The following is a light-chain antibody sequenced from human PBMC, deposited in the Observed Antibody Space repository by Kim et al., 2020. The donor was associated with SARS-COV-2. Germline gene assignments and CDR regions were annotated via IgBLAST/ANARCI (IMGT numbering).Light chain of an antibody. CDR2: DAS. V-gene: IGKV3-11*01. Sequence: EVVLTQSPATLSLSPGDRATLSCRASQSVGSYLAWYQQKPGQAPRLLIYDASDRATGIPGRFSGSGSGTDFTLTISSLEPEDFAVYYCKQRSDWPLTFGGGTKVDIK. CDR1: QSVGSY. CDR3: KQRSDWPLT. J-gene: IGKJ4*01.